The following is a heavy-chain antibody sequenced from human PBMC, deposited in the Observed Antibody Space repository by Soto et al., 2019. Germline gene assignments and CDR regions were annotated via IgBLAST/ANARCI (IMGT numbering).Heavy chain of an antibody. CDR1: GGSISSYY. D-gene: IGHD3-10*01. Sequence: PSETLSLTCTVSGGSISSYYWSWIRQPPGKGLEWIGYIYYSGSTNYNPSLKSRVTISVDTSKNQFSLKLSSVTAADTAVYYCARGDPLLWFGEKVYYGMDVWGQGTEVTVSS. J-gene: IGHJ6*02. CDR2: IYYSGST. CDR3: ARGDPLLWFGEKVYYGMDV. V-gene: IGHV4-59*01.